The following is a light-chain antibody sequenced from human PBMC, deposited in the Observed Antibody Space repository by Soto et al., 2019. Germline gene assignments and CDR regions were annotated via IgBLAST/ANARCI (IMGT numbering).Light chain of an antibody. CDR3: QKYLDTRVT. Sequence: DIVMTQSPDSLAVSLGERATINCKSSRSVLHRSNNENYFAWYQHKSGQPPKLXIFWESTRASGVPARFNGSGSGTDLNLTLSNLQAEDVAVYYCQKYLDTRVTFGQGTRLEIK. CDR2: WES. V-gene: IGKV4-1*01. CDR1: RSVLHRSNNENY. J-gene: IGKJ5*01.